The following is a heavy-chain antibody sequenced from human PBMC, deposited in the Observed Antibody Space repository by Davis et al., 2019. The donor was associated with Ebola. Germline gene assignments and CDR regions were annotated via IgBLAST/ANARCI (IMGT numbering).Heavy chain of an antibody. D-gene: IGHD3-10*01. Sequence: GESLKISCAASGFTFSSYWMYWVRQAPGKGLVWVSRINSDGSSTSYADSVKGRFTISRDNAKNTLYLQMNSLRAEDTAVYYCARDTPPRYYYGSGRPLGGMDVWGQGTTVTVSS. V-gene: IGHV3-74*01. CDR1: GFTFSSYW. J-gene: IGHJ6*02. CDR2: INSDGSST. CDR3: ARDTPPRYYYGSGRPLGGMDV.